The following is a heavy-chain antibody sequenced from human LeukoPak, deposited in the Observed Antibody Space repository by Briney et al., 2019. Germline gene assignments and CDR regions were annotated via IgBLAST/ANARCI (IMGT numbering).Heavy chain of an antibody. CDR1: GGSFSGYY. CDR2: INHSGST. D-gene: IGHD3-10*01. CDR3: ARALRGRRDYYYMDV. Sequence: PSETLSLTCAVYGGSFSGYYWSWIRQPPGKGLEWIGEINHSGSTNHNPSLKSRVTISVDTSKNQFSLKLSSVTAADTAVYYCARALRGRRDYYYMDVWGKGTTVTVSS. J-gene: IGHJ6*03. V-gene: IGHV4-34*01.